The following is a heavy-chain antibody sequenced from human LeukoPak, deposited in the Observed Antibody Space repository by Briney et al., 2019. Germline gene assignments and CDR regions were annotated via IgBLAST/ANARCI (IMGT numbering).Heavy chain of an antibody. D-gene: IGHD6-13*01. CDR3: ARDETAAERSIDAFDI. CDR2: LSSRGTTI. J-gene: IGHJ3*02. V-gene: IGHV3-11*01. CDR1: RFTFSYFW. Sequence: GVTVRLTCSASRFTFSYFWLLWLPQAPGKGRVGISNLSSRGTTIYYADSVTRRFTTSRDTAQNSLYPQMNSLRAEATAPYYSARDETAAERSIDAFDIWGQGTMVTVSS.